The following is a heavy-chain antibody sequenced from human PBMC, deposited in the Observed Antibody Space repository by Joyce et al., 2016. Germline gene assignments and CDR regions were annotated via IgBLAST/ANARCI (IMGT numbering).Heavy chain of an antibody. D-gene: IGHD3-22*01. CDR1: GVSVRSNY. V-gene: IGHV3-53*01. J-gene: IGHJ4*02. CDR2: IYSAGST. CDR3: ARELPTNYYDSSGYLDY. Sequence: EVQLVESGGGLIQPGGSLRLSCAASGVSVRSNYMTWVRQAPGKGPEWVSVIYSAGSTYYADSVKGRFTISRDNSKNTLSLKMNSLRAEDTAVYYCARELPTNYYDSSGYLDYWGLGTLVTVSS.